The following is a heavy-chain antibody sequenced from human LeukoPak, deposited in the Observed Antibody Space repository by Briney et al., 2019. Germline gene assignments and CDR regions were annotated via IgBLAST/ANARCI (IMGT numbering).Heavy chain of an antibody. D-gene: IGHD6-19*01. V-gene: IGHV3-23*01. CDR2: LSGSGITT. Sequence: GGSLRLFCAASGFTFSNSAMIWVRQAPGKGLEWVSTLSGSGITTYYADSVKGRFTISRDNSKNTLYLQMNSLRAEDTAVYYCAKGIYSSGWSYFDYWGHGTLVTVSS. J-gene: IGHJ4*01. CDR1: GFTFSNSA. CDR3: AKGIYSSGWSYFDY.